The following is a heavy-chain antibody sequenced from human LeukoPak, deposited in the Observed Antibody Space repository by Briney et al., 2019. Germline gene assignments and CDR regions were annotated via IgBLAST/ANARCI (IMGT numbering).Heavy chain of an antibody. D-gene: IGHD4-17*01. CDR2: INHSGST. CDR1: GGSFSGYY. CDR3: PRTSQHDYGDYGGFDY. Sequence: KPSETLSLTCAVYGGSFSGYYWSWIRQPPGKGLEWIGEINHSGSTNYNPSLKSRVTISVDTSKNQFSLKLSSVTAADTAVYYCPRTSQHDYGDYGGFDYWGQGTLVTVSS. V-gene: IGHV4-34*01. J-gene: IGHJ4*02.